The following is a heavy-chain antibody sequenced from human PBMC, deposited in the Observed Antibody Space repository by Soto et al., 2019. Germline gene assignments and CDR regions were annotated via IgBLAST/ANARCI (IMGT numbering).Heavy chain of an antibody. CDR2: TYYRSKRYI. J-gene: IGHJ4*02. CDR3: AGRSESTFDF. D-gene: IGHD2-2*01. Sequence: QVQLQQSGPGLVKPSQTLSLTCAISGVSVSSNDPAWEWIRQTPTRGLAWLGRTYYRSKRYIEYTVSLRSRIIINADASRNQFSLLLSSVTPEDTAVYYCAGRSESTFDFWGPGILVTVSS. CDR1: GVSVSSNDPA. V-gene: IGHV6-1*01.